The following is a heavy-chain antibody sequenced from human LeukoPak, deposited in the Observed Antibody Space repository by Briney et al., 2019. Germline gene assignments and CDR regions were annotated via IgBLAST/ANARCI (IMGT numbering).Heavy chain of an antibody. D-gene: IGHD6-19*01. CDR2: ISSSGSTI. CDR1: GFTFSSYE. CDR3: ARGSWLVPPTDY. Sequence: GGSLRLSCAASGFTFSSYEMNWVRQAPGKGPEWVSYISSSGSTIYYADSVKGRFTISRDNGKNSLYLQMNSLRAEDTSIYYCARGSWLVPPTDYWGQGTLVTVSS. J-gene: IGHJ4*02. V-gene: IGHV3-48*03.